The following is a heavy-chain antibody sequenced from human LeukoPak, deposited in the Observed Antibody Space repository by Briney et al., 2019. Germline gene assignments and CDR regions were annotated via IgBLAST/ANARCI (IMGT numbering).Heavy chain of an antibody. Sequence: GGSLRLSCAASGFTFSSYGMSWVRQTPGKGLEWVSGISGSGISTLYADSVKGRFTISRDNSKNTLYLQMNSLRAEDTAVYYCAKDLLISRIAAAGPFDSWGQGTLVTVSS. CDR3: AKDLLISRIAAAGPFDS. D-gene: IGHD6-13*01. CDR1: GFTFSSYG. CDR2: ISGSGIST. J-gene: IGHJ4*02. V-gene: IGHV3-23*01.